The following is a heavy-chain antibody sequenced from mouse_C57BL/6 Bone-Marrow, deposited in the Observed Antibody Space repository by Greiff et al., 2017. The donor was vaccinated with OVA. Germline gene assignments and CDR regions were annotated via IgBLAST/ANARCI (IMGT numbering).Heavy chain of an antibody. CDR1: GYAFTNYL. D-gene: IGHD1-1*02. J-gene: IGHJ4*01. CDR3: ARGGYYVDY. Sequence: QVQLQQSGAELVRPGTSVKVSCKASGYAFTNYLIEWVKQRPGQGLEWIGVINPGSGGTNYNEKFKGKATLTADKSSSTAYMQLSSLTSEDSAVYFCARGGYYVDYWGQGTSVTVSS. V-gene: IGHV1-54*01. CDR2: INPGSGGT.